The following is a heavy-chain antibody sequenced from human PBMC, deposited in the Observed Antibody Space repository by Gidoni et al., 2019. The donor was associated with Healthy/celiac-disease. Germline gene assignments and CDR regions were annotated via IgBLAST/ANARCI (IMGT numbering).Heavy chain of an antibody. J-gene: IGHJ6*02. CDR3: ATAPTRPQQWLPLYGYYYYGMDV. Sequence: QVQLVQSGAEVKKPGASVKVSCTVSGYTLTELSMHWVRQAPGKGLEWMGGFDPEDGETIYAQKFQGRVTMTEDTSTDTAYMELSILRSEDTAVYYCATAPTRPQQWLPLYGYYYYGMDVWGQGTTVTVSS. CDR2: FDPEDGET. D-gene: IGHD6-19*01. V-gene: IGHV1-24*01. CDR1: GYTLTELS.